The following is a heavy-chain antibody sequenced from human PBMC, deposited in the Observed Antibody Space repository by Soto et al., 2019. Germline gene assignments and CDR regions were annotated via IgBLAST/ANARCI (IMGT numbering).Heavy chain of an antibody. J-gene: IGHJ4*02. CDR3: ARRITSSFDY. V-gene: IGHV3-23*01. CDR2: ITASGDYT. D-gene: IGHD1-20*01. CDR1: GFTFSIYN. Sequence: EVQLLESGGGLVQPGGSLRLSCVASGFTFSIYNMNWVRQAPGKGLEWVSVITASGDYTNYADSGKGRFTISRDNSKNTLYLQMNSLRAEDTAVYFCARRITSSFDYWGQGTLVTVSS.